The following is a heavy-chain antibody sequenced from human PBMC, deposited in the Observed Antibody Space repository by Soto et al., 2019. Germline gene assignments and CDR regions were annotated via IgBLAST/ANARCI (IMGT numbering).Heavy chain of an antibody. J-gene: IGHJ6*02. CDR3: ASRTYAMDV. CDR1: GGSISSSNW. CDR2: IFHNGNT. Sequence: QVQLQESGPGLVKPSGTLSLTCAVSGGSISSSNWWSWVRQPPGKGLEWIGDIFHNGNTYSNPSLTGRVTMSVDKSKNQFSLNLNSVTAAVTAVYYCASRTYAMDVWGQGTTVTVSS. V-gene: IGHV4-4*02.